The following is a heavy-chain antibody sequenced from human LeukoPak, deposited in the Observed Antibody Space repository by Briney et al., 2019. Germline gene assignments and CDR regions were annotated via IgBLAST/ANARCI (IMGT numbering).Heavy chain of an antibody. V-gene: IGHV1-69*01. CDR3: ARSSSWKWYCSSTSCPPDY. CDR1: GGTFSSYA. J-gene: IGHJ4*02. Sequence: GSSVKVSCKASGGTFSSYAISWVRQAPGQGLEWMGGIIPIFGTANYAQKFQGRVTITADESTSTAYMELSSLRSEDTAVYYCARSSSWKWYCSSTSCPPDYWGQGTLVTVSS. CDR2: IIPIFGTA. D-gene: IGHD2-2*01.